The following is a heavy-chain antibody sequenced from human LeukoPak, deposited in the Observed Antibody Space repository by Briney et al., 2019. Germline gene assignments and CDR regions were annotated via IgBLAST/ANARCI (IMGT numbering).Heavy chain of an antibody. CDR2: IIPIFGTA. J-gene: IGHJ6*03. V-gene: IGHV1-69*13. Sequence: ASVKVSCKASGGTFSSYAISWVRQAPGQGLEWMGGIIPIFGTASYAQKFQGRVTITADESTSTAYMELSSLRSEDTAVYYCARELDYDFWSGAPSYYYYMDVWGKGTTVTVSS. CDR1: GGTFSSYA. D-gene: IGHD3-3*01. CDR3: ARELDYDFWSGAPSYYYYMDV.